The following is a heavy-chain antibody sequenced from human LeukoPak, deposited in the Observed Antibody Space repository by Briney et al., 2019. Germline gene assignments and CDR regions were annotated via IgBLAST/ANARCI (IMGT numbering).Heavy chain of an antibody. CDR3: ARDMWAPKWYFDL. CDR1: GFTFSSYS. V-gene: IGHV3-48*02. CDR2: ISSDDTTI. Sequence: GGSLRLSCIASGFTFSSYSMNWVRQPPGKGPEWVSYISSDDTTIYYADSVKGRFTISRDNAKNSLYLQMNSLRDEDTAVYYCARDMWAPKWYFDLWGRGTLVTVSS. D-gene: IGHD1-26*01. J-gene: IGHJ2*01.